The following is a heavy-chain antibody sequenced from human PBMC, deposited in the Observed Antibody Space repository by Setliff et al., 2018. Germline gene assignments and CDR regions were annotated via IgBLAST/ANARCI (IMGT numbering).Heavy chain of an antibody. J-gene: IGHJ4*02. D-gene: IGHD2-8*01. CDR2: IFPKTGNT. CDR1: GYTFTNYG. V-gene: IGHV1-18*01. Sequence: ASVKVSCKASGYTFTNYGITWVRQAPGQGLEWMGWIFPKTGNTNYAYKVQGRVTMTTDTSTATAYMELRSLTSDDTAVYYCSTLARFCTTSTCQGASASEHWGQGTLVTVSS. CDR3: STLARFCTTSTCQGASASEH.